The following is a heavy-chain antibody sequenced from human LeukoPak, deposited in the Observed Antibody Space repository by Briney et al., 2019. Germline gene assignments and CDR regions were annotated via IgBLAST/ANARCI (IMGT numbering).Heavy chain of an antibody. CDR3: ARGRGRGWSSEVGAFDI. J-gene: IGHJ3*02. V-gene: IGHV4-59*01. D-gene: IGHD6-19*01. CDR2: ILYSGST. Sequence: PSETLSLTCTVSGGSISSYYWTWIRQSPAKGLEWIGSILYSGSTNYNPSLKTQVTISIDTSKKRFSLNLSSVTAADTAVYYCARGRGRGWSSEVGAFDIWGQGRMVTVSS. CDR1: GGSISSYY.